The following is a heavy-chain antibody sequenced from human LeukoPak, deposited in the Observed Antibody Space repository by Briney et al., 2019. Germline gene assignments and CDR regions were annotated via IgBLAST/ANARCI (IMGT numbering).Heavy chain of an antibody. CDR1: GLTFSTYW. J-gene: IGHJ6*02. CDR3: ARGRPDYYGSGTYYPYFYGLDV. CDR2: INRDGSEN. D-gene: IGHD3-10*01. Sequence: GGSLRLSCVGSGLTFSTYWMTWVRQAPGEGLEWVANINRDGSENYYVDSVKGRFTISRDNAKNSLFLQMDSLRAEDTAVYYCARGRPDYYGSGTYYPYFYGLDVWGQGTTVTVSS. V-gene: IGHV3-7*01.